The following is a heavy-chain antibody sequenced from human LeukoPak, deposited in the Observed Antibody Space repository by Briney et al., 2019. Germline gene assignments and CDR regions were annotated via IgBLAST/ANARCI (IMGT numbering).Heavy chain of an antibody. CDR3: AKDRPPKMTTVTTQDAFDI. J-gene: IGHJ3*02. CDR1: GFTFRSSA. D-gene: IGHD4-17*01. Sequence: GGSLRLSCAASGFTFRSSAMSGVPQAPGKGLETVAAISRSGGSTYYADSVKGRFIKSRDNTKNALYLQTNCLKAEDTAVYYCAKDRPPKMTTVTTQDAFDIWGQVTMVSVSS. CDR2: ISRSGGST. V-gene: IGHV3-23*01.